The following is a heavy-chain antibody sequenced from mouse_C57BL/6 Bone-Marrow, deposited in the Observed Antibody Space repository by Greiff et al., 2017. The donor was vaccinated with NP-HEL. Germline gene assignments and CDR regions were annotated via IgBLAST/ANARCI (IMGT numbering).Heavy chain of an antibody. CDR1: GYSITSGYY. J-gene: IGHJ2*01. D-gene: IGHD1-1*01. V-gene: IGHV3-6*01. Sequence: EVKLEESGPGLVKPSQSLSLTCSVTGYSITSGYYWNWIRQFPGNQLEWMGYISYDGSNNYNPYLKNRISITRDTSTNQFFLKLNSVTTEDTATYYCARVYDGSSLFDYWGRGTTLTVSS. CDR2: ISYDGSN. CDR3: ARVYDGSSLFDY.